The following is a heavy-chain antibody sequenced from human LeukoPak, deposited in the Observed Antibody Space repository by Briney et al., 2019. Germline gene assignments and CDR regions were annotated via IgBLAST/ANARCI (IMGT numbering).Heavy chain of an antibody. CDR1: GFTFSSYA. D-gene: IGHD2-2*01. CDR2: ISYDGSNK. V-gene: IGHV3-30-3*01. CDR3: AREYRLYYFDY. Sequence: PGRSLRLSCAASGFTFSSYAMHWVRQAPGKGLEWVAVISYDGSNKYYADSVKGRFTISRDNSKNTLYLQMNSLRAEDTAVYYCAREYRLYYFDYWGQGTLVTVSS. J-gene: IGHJ4*02.